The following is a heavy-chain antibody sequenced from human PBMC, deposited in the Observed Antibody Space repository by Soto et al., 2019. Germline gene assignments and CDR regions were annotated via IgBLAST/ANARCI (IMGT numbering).Heavy chain of an antibody. V-gene: IGHV3-30-3*01. CDR1: GFTFSTHA. J-gene: IGHJ5*02. CDR2: VFFDGSNK. Sequence: QVQLVESGGGVVQPGRSLRLSCAASGFTFSTHAMHWVRQAPGKGLECVAIVFFDGSNKYYADSVKGRFTISRDNSKNTLYLQMSGLTPEDTAFYYCARDQTGITTAGGGRIDRWGQGTLVTVSS. D-gene: IGHD6-13*01. CDR3: ARDQTGITTAGGGRIDR.